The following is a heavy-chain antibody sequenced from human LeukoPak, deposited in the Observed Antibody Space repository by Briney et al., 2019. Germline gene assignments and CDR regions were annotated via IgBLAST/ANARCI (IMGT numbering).Heavy chain of an antibody. V-gene: IGHV3-74*01. CDR1: GFTFSSYW. CDR2: INSDGSST. CDR3: ASTWGVCSSTSCYYYYYMDV. Sequence: GGPLRLSCAASGFTFSSYWMHWVRHAPGKGLVWVSRINSDGSSTSYADSVKGRFTISRDNAKNTLYLQMNSLRAEDTAVYYCASTWGVCSSTSCYYYYYMDVWGKGTTVTVSS. J-gene: IGHJ6*03. D-gene: IGHD2-2*01.